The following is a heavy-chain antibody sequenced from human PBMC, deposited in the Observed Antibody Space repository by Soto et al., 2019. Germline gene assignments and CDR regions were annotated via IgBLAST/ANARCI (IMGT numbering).Heavy chain of an antibody. CDR2: IKQDGSEK. V-gene: IGHV3-7*03. J-gene: IGHJ6*03. CDR3: AREHPLAAAGTSVHYYYYYYMDV. CDR1: GFTFSSYW. D-gene: IGHD6-13*01. Sequence: GGSLRLSCAASGFTFSSYWMSWVRQAPGKGLEWVANIKQDGSEKYYVDSVKGRFTISRDNAKNSLYLQMNSLRAEDTAVYYCAREHPLAAAGTSVHYYYYYYMDVWGKGTTVTVSS.